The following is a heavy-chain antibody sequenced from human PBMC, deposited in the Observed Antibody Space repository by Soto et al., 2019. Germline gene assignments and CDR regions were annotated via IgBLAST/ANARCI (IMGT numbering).Heavy chain of an antibody. J-gene: IGHJ4*02. CDR2: IGAYNGNT. CDR1: GYTFTSYG. V-gene: IGHV1-18*04. CDR3: ARESNWNLPTSTYYFDY. D-gene: IGHD1-1*01. Sequence: SSVKVSCKASGYTFTSYGISWVRQAPGQGLEWMGWIGAYNGNTNYAQKLQGRVTMTTDTSTSTAYMELRSLRSDDTAVYYCARESNWNLPTSTYYFDYWGQGTLVTVSP.